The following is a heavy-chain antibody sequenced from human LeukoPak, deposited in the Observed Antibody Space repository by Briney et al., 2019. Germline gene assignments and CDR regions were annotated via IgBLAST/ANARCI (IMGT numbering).Heavy chain of an antibody. D-gene: IGHD4-23*01. V-gene: IGHV3-66*01. J-gene: IGHJ4*02. CDR3: ASGKSEFDY. CDR1: EFTFSAYG. Sequence: PGGSLRLSCVASEFTFSAYGMSWVRQAPGKGLEWVSVIYSGGSTYYADSVKGRFTISRDNSKNTLYLQMNSLRAEDTAVYYCASGKSEFDYWGQGTLVTVSS. CDR2: IYSGGST.